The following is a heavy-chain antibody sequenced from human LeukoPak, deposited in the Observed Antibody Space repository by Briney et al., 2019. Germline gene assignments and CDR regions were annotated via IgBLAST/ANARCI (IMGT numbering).Heavy chain of an antibody. CDR2: ISYDGSNK. Sequence: GRSLRLSCAASGFTFSSYAMHWVRQAPGKGLEWVAVISYDGSNKYYADSVKGRFTISRDNSKNTLYLQMNSLRAEDTAVYYGARDRVVLLWFGELFPWGQGTLVTVSS. J-gene: IGHJ5*02. D-gene: IGHD3-10*01. CDR1: GFTFSSYA. V-gene: IGHV3-30-3*01. CDR3: ARDRVVLLWFGELFP.